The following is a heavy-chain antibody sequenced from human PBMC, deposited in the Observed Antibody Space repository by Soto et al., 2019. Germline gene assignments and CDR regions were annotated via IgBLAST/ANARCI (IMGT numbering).Heavy chain of an antibody. CDR3: ARRRWTYYDFWSGYWSFDY. CDR1: GYTFTSYD. J-gene: IGHJ4*02. D-gene: IGHD3-3*01. CDR2: MNPNSGNT. V-gene: IGHV1-8*01. Sequence: AASVKVSCKASGYTFTSYDINWLRQATGQGLEWMGWMNPNSGNTGYAQKFQGRVTMTRNTSISTAYMELSSLRSEDTAVYYCARRRWTYYDFWSGYWSFDYWGQGTLVTVSS.